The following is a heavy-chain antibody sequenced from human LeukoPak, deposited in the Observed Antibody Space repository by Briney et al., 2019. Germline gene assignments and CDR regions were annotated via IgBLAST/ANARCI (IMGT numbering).Heavy chain of an antibody. CDR2: IIPIFGTA. Sequence: GASVKVSCKASGGTFSSYAISWVRQAPGQGLEWMGGIIPIFGTANYAQKFQGRATITTDESTSTAYMELSSLRSEDTAVYYCARGRLGVIGSSSYYMDVWGKGTTVTVSS. V-gene: IGHV1-69*05. CDR3: ARGRLGVIGSSSYYMDV. J-gene: IGHJ6*03. D-gene: IGHD6-6*01. CDR1: GGTFSSYA.